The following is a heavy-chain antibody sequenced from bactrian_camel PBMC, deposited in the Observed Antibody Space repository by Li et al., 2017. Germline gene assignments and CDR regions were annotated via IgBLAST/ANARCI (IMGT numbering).Heavy chain of an antibody. J-gene: IGHJ4*01. V-gene: IGHV3S55*01. CDR1: GHTYSSNC. Sequence: HVQLVESGGGSVQPGGSLRHSCGASGHTYSSNCMGWYRQASGNECELVSAISDDGSTYYADSVKGRFTISQDNAKNTVYLQMNSLKPEDTAVYYCAAQVWENTYCSYNYCTLNCGLLGQGTQVTVS. D-gene: IGHD2*01. CDR2: ISDDGST.